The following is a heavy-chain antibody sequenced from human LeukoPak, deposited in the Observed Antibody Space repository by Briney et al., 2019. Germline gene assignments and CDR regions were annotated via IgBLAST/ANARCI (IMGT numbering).Heavy chain of an antibody. D-gene: IGHD3-10*01. CDR2: INTDGSAT. J-gene: IGHJ5*02. CDR3: ARARYGWFDP. V-gene: IGHV3-74*03. CDR1: DFLFSSYW. Sequence: PGGSLRLSCAVSDFLFSSYWMHWVRQAPGKGLVWVSRINTDGSATTYADSVKGRFTISRDNVKNTLYLQMKSLRAEDTAVYYCARARYGWFDPWGQGTLVTVSS.